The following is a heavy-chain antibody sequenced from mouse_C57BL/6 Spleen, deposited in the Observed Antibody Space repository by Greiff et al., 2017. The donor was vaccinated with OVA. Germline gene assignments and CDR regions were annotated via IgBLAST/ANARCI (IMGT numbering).Heavy chain of an antibody. CDR1: GFSLTSYG. J-gene: IGHJ4*01. CDR3: ARFYSNYPLAIAMDY. Sequence: VQGVESGPGLVQPSQSLSITCTVSGFSLTSYGVHWVRQSPGKGLEWLGVIWSGGSTDYNAAFISRLSISKDNSKSQVFFKMNSLQADDTAIYYCARFYSNYPLAIAMDYWGQGTSVTVSS. V-gene: IGHV2-2*01. D-gene: IGHD2-5*01. CDR2: IWSGGST.